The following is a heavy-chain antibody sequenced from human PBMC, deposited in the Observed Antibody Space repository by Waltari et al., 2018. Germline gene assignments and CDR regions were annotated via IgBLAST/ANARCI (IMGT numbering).Heavy chain of an antibody. D-gene: IGHD2-8*02. CDR3: TRQVLGYCTSAACRRLES. J-gene: IGHJ4*02. CDR1: GYSINSGYY. V-gene: IGHV4-38-2*01. Sequence: QVQLQESGPGLVKPSETLSLTCDVSGYSINSGYYWGWIRQPPGKGLEWVATLYHSGTTFYTPSLNSRFTTSMDTSKNQFSLKLKSVTAADTAVYYCTRQVLGYCTSAACRRLESWGQGKLVTVSS. CDR2: LYHSGTT.